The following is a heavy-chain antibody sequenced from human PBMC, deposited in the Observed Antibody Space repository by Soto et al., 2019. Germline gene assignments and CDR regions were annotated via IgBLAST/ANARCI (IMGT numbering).Heavy chain of an antibody. CDR1: GFAFITYG. J-gene: IGHJ4*02. Sequence: PGGSLRLYCAASGFAFITYGMSWVRQAPGKGLKWVSAISGSGGSTYYADSVQGRFTISRDNSRKTLSLQMNSLRVDDTAVYYFAKGVFYYDILAGRPNFDYCGQGALVTVSS. D-gene: IGHD3-9*01. V-gene: IGHV3-23*01. CDR3: AKGVFYYDILAGRPNFDY. CDR2: ISGSGGST.